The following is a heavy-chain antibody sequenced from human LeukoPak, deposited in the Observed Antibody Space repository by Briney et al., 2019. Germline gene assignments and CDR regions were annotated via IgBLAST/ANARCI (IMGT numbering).Heavy chain of an antibody. D-gene: IGHD6-19*01. Sequence: WETLCLSCAGSAVSISSGWYYWGWLRQGQGKGLEWGAVVADDGSNKYYAYSVKGRFTISRDNSKHTLYLQMNRMRAEDTHVYYCAKDLPHIAVAGFYDYWGQGTLVTASS. J-gene: IGHJ4*02. V-gene: IGHV3-30*18. CDR1: AVSISSGW. CDR3: AKDLPHIAVAGFYDY. CDR2: VADDGSNK.